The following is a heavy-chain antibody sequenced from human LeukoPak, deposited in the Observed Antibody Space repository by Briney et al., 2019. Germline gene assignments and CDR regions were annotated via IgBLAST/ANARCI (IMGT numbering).Heavy chain of an antibody. Sequence: VASVKVSCKASGYSFTDYGFTWVRQAPGQGLEWMGRINANNGNTNYAQRLQGRVTMTIDTSTNTAYMELRSLRSDDTAVYYCARAAPRDCTNGICWVDYWGQGTLVTVSS. CDR3: ARAAPRDCTNGICWVDY. V-gene: IGHV1-18*01. CDR2: INANNGNT. J-gene: IGHJ4*02. CDR1: GYSFTDYG. D-gene: IGHD2-8*01.